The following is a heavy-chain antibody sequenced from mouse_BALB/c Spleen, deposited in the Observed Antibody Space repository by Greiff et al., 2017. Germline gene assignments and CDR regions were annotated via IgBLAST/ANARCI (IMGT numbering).Heavy chain of an antibody. J-gene: IGHJ1*01. Sequence: QVQLQQSGPGLVQPSQSLSITCTVSGFSLTSYGVHWVRQSPGKGLEWLGVIWSGGSTDYNAAFISRLSISKDNSKSQVFFKMNSLQANDTAIYYCARNGNGNTGYFDVWGAGTTVTVSS. V-gene: IGHV2-2*02. CDR2: IWSGGST. CDR3: ARNGNGNTGYFDV. D-gene: IGHD2-1*01. CDR1: GFSLTSYG.